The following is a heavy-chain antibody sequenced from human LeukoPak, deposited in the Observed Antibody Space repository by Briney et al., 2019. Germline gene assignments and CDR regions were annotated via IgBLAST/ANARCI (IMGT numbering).Heavy chain of an antibody. CDR1: GFTFSSYG. V-gene: IGHV3-30*18. Sequence: GRSLRLSCAASGFTFSSYGMHWDRQAPGKGLEWVAVISYDGSNKYYADSVKGRFTISRDNSKNTLYLQMNSLRAEDTAVYYCAKETTTVTDWFDPWGQGTLASVSS. CDR2: ISYDGSNK. D-gene: IGHD4-17*01. J-gene: IGHJ5*02. CDR3: AKETTTVTDWFDP.